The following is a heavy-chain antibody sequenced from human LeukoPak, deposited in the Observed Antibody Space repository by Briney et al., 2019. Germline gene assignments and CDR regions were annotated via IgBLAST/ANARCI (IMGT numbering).Heavy chain of an antibody. CDR2: ITGSGGST. D-gene: IGHD2-2*01. J-gene: IGHJ5*02. V-gene: IGHV3-23*01. Sequence: GGSLRLSCAASGFTFSSCAMAWVRQAPGKGLEWFSGITGSGGSTYYADSVKGRFTISRDNSKNTLYLQMNSLRAEDTAVYYCAKDRCSSTSCYASLWFDPWGQGTLVTVSS. CDR1: GFTFSSCA. CDR3: AKDRCSSTSCYASLWFDP.